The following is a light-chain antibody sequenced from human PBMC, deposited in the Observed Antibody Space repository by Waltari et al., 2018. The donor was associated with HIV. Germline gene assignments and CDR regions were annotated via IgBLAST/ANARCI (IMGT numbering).Light chain of an antibody. CDR1: LPNIHKSY. CDR2: DND. V-gene: IGLV1-51*01. CDR3: GTWDNSLSPLV. J-gene: IGLJ3*02. Sequence: QPVVTQPPSVSAAPGQNVPISCSGSLPNIHKSYILWYQQLPGTAPKLIIYDNDKRPPGMPYRCPASKSGTSATLGITGLQTGDEADYYCGTWDNSLSPLVFGGGTKLTVL.